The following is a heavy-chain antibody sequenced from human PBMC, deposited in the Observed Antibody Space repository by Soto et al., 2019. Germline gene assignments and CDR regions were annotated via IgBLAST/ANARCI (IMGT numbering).Heavy chain of an antibody. Sequence: QVQLVQSGAEVKKPGSSVKVSCKASGGTFSSYTISWVRQAPGQGLEWMGRIIPILGIANYAQKFQGRVTITADKSTSTAYMELSSLRSEDTAVYYCAREGDEATVVLYYYYGMDVWGQGTTVTVSS. CDR2: IIPILGIA. CDR1: GGTFSSYT. D-gene: IGHD4-17*01. CDR3: AREGDEATVVLYYYYGMDV. V-gene: IGHV1-69*02. J-gene: IGHJ6*02.